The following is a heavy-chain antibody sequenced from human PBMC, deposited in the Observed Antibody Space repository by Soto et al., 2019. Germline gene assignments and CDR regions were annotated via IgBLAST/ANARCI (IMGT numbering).Heavy chain of an antibody. CDR2: IIPILGIA. CDR1: GGTFSSYT. D-gene: IGHD2-15*01. V-gene: IGHV1-69*02. J-gene: IGHJ4*02. CDR3: AVDARGVVAAKSNVY. Sequence: SVKVSCKASGGTFSSYTISWVRQAPGQGLEWMGRIIPILGIANYAQKFQGRVTITADKSTSTAYMELSSLRSEDTAVYYCAVDARGVVAAKSNVYWGQGTLVTVSS.